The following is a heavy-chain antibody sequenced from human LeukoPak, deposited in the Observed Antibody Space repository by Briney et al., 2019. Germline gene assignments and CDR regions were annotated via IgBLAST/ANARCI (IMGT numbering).Heavy chain of an antibody. V-gene: IGHV3-23*01. CDR2: ISGSGRST. Sequence: PGGSLRLSCAASGFTFSSYAMSWVRQAPGKGLEWVSAISGSGRSTYYADSVKGRFTISRDNSKNTLYLQMNSLRAEDTAVYYCAKGSGSSGSWFDYWGQGTLVTVSS. J-gene: IGHJ4*02. D-gene: IGHD1-1*01. CDR1: GFTFSSYA. CDR3: AKGSGSSGSWFDY.